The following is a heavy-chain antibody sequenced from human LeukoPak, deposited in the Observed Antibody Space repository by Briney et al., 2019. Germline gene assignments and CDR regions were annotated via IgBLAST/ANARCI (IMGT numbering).Heavy chain of an antibody. CDR2: INPNSGGT. CDR1: GYTFTGYY. CDR3: ARGSRAVIVVIGSNYFDY. Sequence: ASVKVSCKASGYTFTGYYMHWVRQAPGQGLEWMGWINPNSGGTNYAQKFQGRVTMTRDTSISTAYMELSRLRSDDTAVYYCARGSRAVIVVIGSNYFDYWGQGTLVTVSS. D-gene: IGHD3-22*01. V-gene: IGHV1-2*02. J-gene: IGHJ4*02.